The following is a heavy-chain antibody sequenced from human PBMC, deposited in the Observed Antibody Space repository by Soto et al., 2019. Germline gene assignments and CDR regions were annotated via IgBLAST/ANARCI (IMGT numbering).Heavy chain of an antibody. D-gene: IGHD2-15*01. J-gene: IGHJ2*01. CDR1: GFTFSSYA. Sequence: GGSLRLSCAASGFTFSSYAMSWVRQAPGKGLEWVSSLSGSGGSTYSADSVKGRFTISRDTSKNMLYLQMNSLRAEDSAVYYCATGGGGYFDFWGRGTLVTVAS. CDR2: LSGSGGST. V-gene: IGHV3-23*01. CDR3: ATGGGGYFDF.